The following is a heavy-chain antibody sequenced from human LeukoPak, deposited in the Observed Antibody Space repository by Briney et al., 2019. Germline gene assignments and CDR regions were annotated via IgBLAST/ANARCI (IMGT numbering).Heavy chain of an antibody. CDR2: IIPIFGTA. D-gene: IGHD2-15*01. CDR3: ARESGYCSGGSCYSYYYMDV. V-gene: IGHV1-69*05. CDR1: GGTFSSYA. J-gene: IGHJ6*03. Sequence: SVKVSCKASGGTFSSYAISWVRQAPGQGLEWMGGIIPIFGTANYAQKFQGRVTITTDESTSTAYMELSSMRSEDTAVYYCARESGYCSGGSCYSYYYMDVWGKGTTVTVS.